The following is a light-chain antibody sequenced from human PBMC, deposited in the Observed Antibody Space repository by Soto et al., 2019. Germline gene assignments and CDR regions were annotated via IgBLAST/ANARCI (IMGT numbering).Light chain of an antibody. CDR2: GAS. J-gene: IGKJ1*01. CDR3: QQYNKWPRT. V-gene: IGKV3-15*01. CDR1: QSVSYN. Sequence: EIVMTQSPATLSVFPGERATLSCRASQSVSYNLAWYQQKPGQDTRILIYGASITATAIPARFSGSGCWTDFTLTSSSLQAEDVAVYYDQQYNKWPRTFGEGTKVEIK.